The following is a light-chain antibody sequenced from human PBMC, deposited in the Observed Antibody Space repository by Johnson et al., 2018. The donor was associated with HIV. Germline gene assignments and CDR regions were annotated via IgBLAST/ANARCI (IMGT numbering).Light chain of an antibody. CDR3: GTWDSSLSAGV. CDR1: TSNIGNNY. Sequence: QSVLTQPPSVSAAPGQKVTISCSGSTSNIGNNYVSWYQQLPGTAPKLLIYENNQRSSGIPDRFSGSKSATSATLGITGLQTGDEADYYCGTWDSSLSAGVFGTGTKVTVL. CDR2: ENN. J-gene: IGLJ1*01. V-gene: IGLV1-51*02.